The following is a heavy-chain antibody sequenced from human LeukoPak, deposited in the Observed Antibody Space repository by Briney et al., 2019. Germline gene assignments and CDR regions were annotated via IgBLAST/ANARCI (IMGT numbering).Heavy chain of an antibody. CDR1: GFTFSSCA. CDR3: AREGSYCGGACYSNYYFDY. Sequence: GGSLRLSCAASGFTFSSCAMSWVRQAPGKGLEWVSTIIDSGNSIYYADSAEGRFTISRDNSKNTLYLQMNSLRPEDTAVYYCAREGSYCGGACYSNYYFDYWGQGTLVTVSS. CDR2: IIDSGNSI. J-gene: IGHJ4*02. V-gene: IGHV3-23*01. D-gene: IGHD2-21*02.